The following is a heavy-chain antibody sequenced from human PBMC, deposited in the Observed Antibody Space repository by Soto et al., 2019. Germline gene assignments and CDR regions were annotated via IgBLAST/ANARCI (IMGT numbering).Heavy chain of an antibody. V-gene: IGHV3-21*01. J-gene: IGHJ4*02. Sequence: PGGSLRLSCAASGFTFSSYSMNWVRQAPGKGLEWVSSISSSSSYIYYADSVKGRFTISRDNAKNSLYLQMNSLRAEDTAVYYCARDMVRGVIIPFDYWGQGTLVTVSS. CDR3: ARDMVRGVIIPFDY. D-gene: IGHD3-10*01. CDR1: GFTFSSYS. CDR2: ISSSSSYI.